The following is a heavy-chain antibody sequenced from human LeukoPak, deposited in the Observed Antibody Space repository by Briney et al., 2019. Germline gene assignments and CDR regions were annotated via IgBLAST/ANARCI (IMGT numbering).Heavy chain of an antibody. J-gene: IGHJ3*02. CDR3: ARSTSWGSFDM. CDR1: GYGFITYW. D-gene: IGHD7-27*01. V-gene: IGHV5-51*01. Sequence: GESLKIYCKAFGYGFITYWIGWVRPMPRKGLEWMGIIYPDDSDTRYSPSFQGQVTFSADTSITTSYLQWSSLKASDSAMYYCARSTSWGSFDMWGQGTMVTVSS. CDR2: IYPDDSDT.